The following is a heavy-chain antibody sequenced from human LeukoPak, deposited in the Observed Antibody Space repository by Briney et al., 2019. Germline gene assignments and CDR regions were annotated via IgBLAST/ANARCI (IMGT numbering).Heavy chain of an antibody. D-gene: IGHD3-10*01. CDR2: ISAYNGNT. Sequence: ASVKVSCKASGHTFTSYGISWVRQAPGQGLEWMGWISAYNGNTNYAQKLQGRVTMTTDTSTSTAYMELRSLRSDDTAVYYCARTGNGSGTYYIDYWGQGTLVTVSS. J-gene: IGHJ4*02. V-gene: IGHV1-18*01. CDR1: GHTFTSYG. CDR3: ARTGNGSGTYYIDY.